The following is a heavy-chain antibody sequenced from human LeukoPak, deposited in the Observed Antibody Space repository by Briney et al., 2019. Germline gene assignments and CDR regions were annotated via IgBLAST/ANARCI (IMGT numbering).Heavy chain of an antibody. J-gene: IGHJ4*02. CDR3: AKGGSSGWSGSRFDY. D-gene: IGHD6-19*01. V-gene: IGHV3-23*01. CDR2: ISYSGGGT. CDR1: GFMFSSYA. Sequence: GGSLRLSCAASGFMFSSYAMSWVRQAPGKGLEWVSGISYSGGGTYYADSVKGRFTISRDNSKNTLSLQMNSLRVEDTAVYYCAKGGSSGWSGSRFDYWGQGTLVTVSS.